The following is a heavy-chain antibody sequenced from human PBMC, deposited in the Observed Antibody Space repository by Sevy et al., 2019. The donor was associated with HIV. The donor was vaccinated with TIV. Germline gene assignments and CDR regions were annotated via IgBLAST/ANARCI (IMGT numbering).Heavy chain of an antibody. CDR2: IYSGGST. CDR3: ARLMVTTYYFDY. J-gene: IGHJ4*02. CDR1: GFTVSSNY. Sequence: GGSLRLSCAASGFTVSSNYMSWVRQAPGKGLEWVSVIYSGGSTYYADSVKGRFTISRDNSKNTLYLQMNSLRAEDTAVYYCARLMVTTYYFDYRGQGTLVTVSS. V-gene: IGHV3-53*01. D-gene: IGHD4-17*01.